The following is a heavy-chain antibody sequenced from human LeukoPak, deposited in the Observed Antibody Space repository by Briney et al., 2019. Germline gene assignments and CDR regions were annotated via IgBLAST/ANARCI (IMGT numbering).Heavy chain of an antibody. J-gene: IGHJ4*02. CDR2: IRPSGGAT. Sequence: GGSLRLSCAASGFTFSNHAMSWARQSQGKGLEWVSSIRPSGGATYYADAVTGRFTISRDNSKNTLYLQMNSLRAEDTAVYYCVKGPTTVTTAFDYWGQGTLVSVSS. CDR3: VKGPTTVTTAFDY. D-gene: IGHD4-17*01. V-gene: IGHV3-23*01. CDR1: GFTFSNHA.